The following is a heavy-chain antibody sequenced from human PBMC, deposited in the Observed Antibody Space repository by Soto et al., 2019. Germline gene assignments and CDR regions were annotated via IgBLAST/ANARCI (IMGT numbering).Heavy chain of an antibody. CDR1: GFTFSDYY. D-gene: IGHD3-22*01. J-gene: IGHJ4*02. V-gene: IGHV3-23*01. CDR3: AKDHPLYDSSGYHDSYFDY. Sequence: TGGSLRLSCAASGFTFSDYYMSWIRQAPGKGLEWVSSISGSGSSTYYADSVKGRFTISRDNSKNTLYLQMNSLRAEDTAVYYCAKDHPLYDSSGYHDSYFDYWGQGTLVTVSS. CDR2: ISGSGSST.